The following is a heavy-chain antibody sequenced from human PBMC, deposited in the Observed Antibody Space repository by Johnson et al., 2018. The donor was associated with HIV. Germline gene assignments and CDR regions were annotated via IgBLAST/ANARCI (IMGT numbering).Heavy chain of an antibody. CDR1: GFTFSSYA. CDR2: ISGSGGST. D-gene: IGHD3-10*01. Sequence: MQLVESGGGLVQPGGSLRLSCAASGFTFSSYAMSWVRQAPGKGLEWVSAISGSGGSTYYADSVKGRFTISRDNSKNTLYLQMNSLRAEDTAVYYCAKVGSYYPSTGGNAFDIWGQGTMVTVSS. V-gene: IGHV3-23*04. CDR3: AKVGSYYPSTGGNAFDI. J-gene: IGHJ3*02.